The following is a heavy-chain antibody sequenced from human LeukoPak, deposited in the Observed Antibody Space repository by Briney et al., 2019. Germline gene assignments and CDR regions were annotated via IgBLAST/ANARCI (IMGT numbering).Heavy chain of an antibody. Sequence: GGSLRLSCAASGFTFSTYSMNWVRQAPGKGLGWVSYISGGSSSIYYADSVKGRFTISRDNAESSLYLQMNSLRDEDTAVYYCARDSAYGSGSYTFDYWGQGTLVTVSS. V-gene: IGHV3-48*02. CDR2: ISGGSSSI. J-gene: IGHJ4*02. CDR1: GFTFSTYS. CDR3: ARDSAYGSGSYTFDY. D-gene: IGHD3-10*01.